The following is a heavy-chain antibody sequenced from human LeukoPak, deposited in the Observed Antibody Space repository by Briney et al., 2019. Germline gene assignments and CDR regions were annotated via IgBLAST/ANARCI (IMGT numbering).Heavy chain of an antibody. D-gene: IGHD2-21*02. CDR1: GGSISSYY. CDR3: ARGTDLAYCGGDCRYFDY. V-gene: IGHV4-59*12. CDR2: IYYSGST. J-gene: IGHJ4*02. Sequence: SETLPLTCTVSGGSISSYYWSWIRQPPGKGLEWIGYIYYSGSTYYNPSLKSRVTVSVDTSKNQFSLKLSSVTAADTAVYYCARGTDLAYCGGDCRYFDYWGQGTLVTVSS.